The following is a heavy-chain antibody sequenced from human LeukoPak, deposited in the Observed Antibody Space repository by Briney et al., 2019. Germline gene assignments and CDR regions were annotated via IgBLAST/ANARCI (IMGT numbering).Heavy chain of an antibody. CDR1: GFTFSSYA. J-gene: IGHJ3*02. CDR2: ISSSGSTI. Sequence: PGRSLRLSCAASGFTFSSYAMHWVRQAPGKGLEWVSYISSSGSTIYYADSVKGRFTISRDNAKNSLYLQMNSLRAEDTAVYYCARVSSTGAFDIWGQGTMVTVSS. V-gene: IGHV3-48*04. CDR3: ARVSSTGAFDI.